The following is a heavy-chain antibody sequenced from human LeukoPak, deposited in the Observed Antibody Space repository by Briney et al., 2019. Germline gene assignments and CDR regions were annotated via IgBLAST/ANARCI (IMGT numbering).Heavy chain of an antibody. J-gene: IGHJ1*01. D-gene: IGHD3-22*01. CDR1: GYTFTSYF. Sequence: ASVKVSCKASGYTFTSYFMHWVRQAPGRGLEWMGIINPSGGSTNYAQKFQGRVTMTRDTSTSTVYMELSSLRSEDTAVYYCARAHYYDSSDYGGIEHWGQGTLVTVSS. V-gene: IGHV1-46*01. CDR2: INPSGGST. CDR3: ARAHYYDSSDYGGIEH.